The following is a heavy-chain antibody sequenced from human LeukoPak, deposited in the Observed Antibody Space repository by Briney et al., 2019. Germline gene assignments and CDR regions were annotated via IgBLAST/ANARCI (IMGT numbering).Heavy chain of an antibody. CDR3: ARGPSIAARSFDY. J-gene: IGHJ4*02. CDR2: IYYSGST. CDR1: GGSISSYY. V-gene: IGHV4-59*08. Sequence: SETLSLTCTVSGGSISSYYWSWIRQPPGKGLEWIGYIYYSGSTNYNPSLKSRVTISVDTSKNQFSLKLSSVTAADTAVYYCARGPSIAARSFDYWGQGTLVTVSS. D-gene: IGHD6-6*01.